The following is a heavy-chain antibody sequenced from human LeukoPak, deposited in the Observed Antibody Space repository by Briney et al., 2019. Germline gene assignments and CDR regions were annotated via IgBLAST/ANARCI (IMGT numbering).Heavy chain of an antibody. Sequence: PGGSLRLSCAASGFNFSNYWMTWVRQAPGKGLEWVTNIQKDGSDKDYVDSVKGRFTVSRDNAKNTMSLQMTSLRADDTAIYFCARRGYNFGYYYYYYMDVWGKGTTVTVSS. V-gene: IGHV3-7*03. CDR3: ARRGYNFGYYYYYYMDV. J-gene: IGHJ6*03. D-gene: IGHD1-1*01. CDR1: GFNFSNYW. CDR2: IQKDGSDK.